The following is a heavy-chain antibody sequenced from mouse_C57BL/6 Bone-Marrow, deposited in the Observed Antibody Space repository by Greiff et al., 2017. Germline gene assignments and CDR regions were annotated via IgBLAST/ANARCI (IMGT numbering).Heavy chain of an antibody. CDR3: TGSNYAWFAY. CDR1: GFNIKDDD. CDR2: IDPGNGDT. Sequence: VQLQQSGAELVRPGASVKLSCTASGFNIKDDDMHWVKQRPEQGLEWIGWIDPGNGDTEYASKFQGKATIPADKSSNTAYLQLSSLTSEDTAVYYCTGSNYAWFAYWGQGTLVTVSA. D-gene: IGHD2-5*01. J-gene: IGHJ3*01. V-gene: IGHV14-4*01.